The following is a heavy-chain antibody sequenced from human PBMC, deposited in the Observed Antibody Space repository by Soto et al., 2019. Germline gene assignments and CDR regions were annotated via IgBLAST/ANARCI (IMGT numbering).Heavy chain of an antibody. CDR2: INPNSGGT. J-gene: IGHJ6*02. V-gene: IGHV1-2*02. Sequence: ASVKVSCKASGHTFTGYYMHWVRQAPGQGLEWMGWINPNSGGTNYAQKFQGRVTMTRDTSISTAYMELSRLRSDDTAVYYCARGRMVRYGMDVWGQGTTVTVSS. CDR1: GHTFTGYY. D-gene: IGHD3-10*01. CDR3: ARGRMVRYGMDV.